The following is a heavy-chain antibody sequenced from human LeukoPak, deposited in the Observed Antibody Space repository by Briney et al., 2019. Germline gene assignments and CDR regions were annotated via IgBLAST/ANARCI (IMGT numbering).Heavy chain of an antibody. CDR3: AAGGLYDLLPY. Sequence: GASVKVSCKVSGHTLTDLTMHWVRQAPEKGLEWMGGFDPGNGEIIYAQKFQGRVTMTEDASTDTAYMELSSLKSEDTAVYYCAAGGLYDLLPYWGQGTLVTVSS. CDR1: GHTLTDLT. V-gene: IGHV1-24*01. D-gene: IGHD3-3*01. CDR2: FDPGNGEI. J-gene: IGHJ4*02.